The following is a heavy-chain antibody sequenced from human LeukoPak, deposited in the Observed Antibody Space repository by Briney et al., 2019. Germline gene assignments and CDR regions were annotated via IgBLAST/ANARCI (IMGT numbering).Heavy chain of an antibody. Sequence: SKTLSLTCTVSGGSISSSSYYWGWIRQPPGKGLEWIASIYYSGSTYYNPSLKSRVTISVDTSKNQFSLKLSSVTAADTAVYYCARHRGLGYCTTTSCYHLDWFDPWGQGALVTVSS. D-gene: IGHD2-2*01. CDR3: ARHRGLGYCTTTSCYHLDWFDP. J-gene: IGHJ5*02. CDR2: IYYSGST. V-gene: IGHV4-39*01. CDR1: GGSISSSSYY.